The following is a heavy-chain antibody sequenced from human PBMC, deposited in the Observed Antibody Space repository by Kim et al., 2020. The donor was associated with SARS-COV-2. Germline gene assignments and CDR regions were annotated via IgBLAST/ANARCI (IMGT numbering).Heavy chain of an antibody. CDR2: INPNSGGT. J-gene: IGHJ2*01. CDR1: GYTFTGYY. CDR3: ARVGYSSRDWYFDL. D-gene: IGHD6-13*01. V-gene: IGHV1-2*02. Sequence: ASVKVSCKAXGYTFTGYYMHWVRQAPGQGLEWMGWINPNSGGTNYAQKFQGRVTMTRDTSISTAYMELSRLRSDDTAVYYCARVGYSSRDWYFDLWGRGTLVTVSS.